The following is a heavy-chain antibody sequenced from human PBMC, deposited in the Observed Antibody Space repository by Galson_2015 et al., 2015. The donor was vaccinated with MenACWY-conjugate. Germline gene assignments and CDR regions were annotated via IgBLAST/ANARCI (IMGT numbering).Heavy chain of an antibody. CDR2: IYHSGST. CDR3: ARDSEPPYSSSWYAIRYYYYYGMDV. V-gene: IGHV4-38-2*02. Sequence: SETLSLTCAVSGYSISSGYYWGWIRQPPGKGLEWIGSIYHSGSTYYNPSLKSRVTVSVDTSKNQFSLKLSSVTAADTAVYYCARDSEPPYSSSWYAIRYYYYYGMDVWGQGTTVTVSS. J-gene: IGHJ6*02. D-gene: IGHD6-13*01. CDR1: GYSISSGYY.